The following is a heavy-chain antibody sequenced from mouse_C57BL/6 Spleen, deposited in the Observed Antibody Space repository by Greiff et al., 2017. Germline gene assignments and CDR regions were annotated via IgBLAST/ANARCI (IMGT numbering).Heavy chain of an antibody. J-gene: IGHJ2*01. Sequence: QVQLKQSGAELARPGASVKMSCKASGYTFTSYTMHWVKQRPGQGLEWIGYINPSSGYTKYNQKFKDKATLTADKSSSTAYMQLSSLTSEDSAVYYCARWGNYYGSSPVRYYFDYWGQGTTLTVSS. D-gene: IGHD1-1*01. CDR2: INPSSGYT. V-gene: IGHV1-4*01. CDR3: ARWGNYYGSSPVRYYFDY. CDR1: GYTFTSYT.